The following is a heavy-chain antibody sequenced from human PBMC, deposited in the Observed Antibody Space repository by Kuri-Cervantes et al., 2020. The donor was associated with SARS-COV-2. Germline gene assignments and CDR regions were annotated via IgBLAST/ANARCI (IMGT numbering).Heavy chain of an antibody. V-gene: IGHV1-69*13. D-gene: IGHD2-8*01. CDR1: GGTCSSYA. CDR3: ASRKRELVYATRGGYFDL. J-gene: IGHJ2*01. Sequence: SVKVSCKASGGTCSSYAISWVRQAPGQGLEWMGGIIPIFGTANYAQKFQGRVTITADESTSTAYMELSSLRSEDTAVYYCASRKRELVYATRGGYFDLWGRGTLVTVSS. CDR2: IIPIFGTA.